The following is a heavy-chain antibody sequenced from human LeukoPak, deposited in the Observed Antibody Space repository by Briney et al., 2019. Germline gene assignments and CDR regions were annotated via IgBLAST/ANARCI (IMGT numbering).Heavy chain of an antibody. CDR2: INSDGSST. J-gene: IGHJ4*02. CDR3: AREGGYSYGRFDY. Sequence: GGSLRLSCAASGFTFSSYWMHWVRQAPGKGLVWVSGINSDGSSTSYADSVKGRFTISRDNAKNRLYLQMNSLRAEDTAVYYCAREGGYSYGRFDYWGQGTLVTVSS. V-gene: IGHV3-74*01. D-gene: IGHD5-18*01. CDR1: GFTFSSYW.